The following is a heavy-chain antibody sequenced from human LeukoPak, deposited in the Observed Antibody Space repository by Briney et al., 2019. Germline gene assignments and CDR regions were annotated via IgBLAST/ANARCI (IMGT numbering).Heavy chain of an antibody. D-gene: IGHD3-10*01. Sequence: GGSRRPSCAASGFTFSSYDMHWVRQPTGKSLEWVAATGSAGETYYPGSVRGRFTISREDAKNSLYLQMNSLRDGDTAVYFCARLARPPHASGSYYHYGMDVWGQGTTVTVSS. V-gene: IGHV3-13*01. CDR3: ARLARPPHASGSYYHYGMDV. CDR2: TGSAGET. J-gene: IGHJ6*01. CDR1: GFTFSSYD.